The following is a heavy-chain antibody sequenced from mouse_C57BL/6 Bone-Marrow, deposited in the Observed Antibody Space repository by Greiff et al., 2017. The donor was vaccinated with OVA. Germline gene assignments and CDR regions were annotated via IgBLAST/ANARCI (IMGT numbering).Heavy chain of an antibody. J-gene: IGHJ4*01. CDR1: GFTFSDYG. CDR2: ISSGSSTI. CDR3: ARRSNSAMDY. D-gene: IGHD5-1*01. Sequence: EVKVVESGGGLVKPGGSLKLSCAASGFTFSDYGMHWVRQAPEQGLEWVAYISSGSSTIYYDDTVKGRSTLSRDNATNTLFLQMTSLSSEDTAMYYCARRSNSAMDYGGQGTSVTVSS. V-gene: IGHV5-17*01.